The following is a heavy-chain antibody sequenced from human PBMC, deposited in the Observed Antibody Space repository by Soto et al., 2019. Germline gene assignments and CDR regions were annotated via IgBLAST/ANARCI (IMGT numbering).Heavy chain of an antibody. CDR3: ARDLGGSHDY. CDR1: GFTFRTYW. CDR2: IKTDGSVT. V-gene: IGHV3-74*01. Sequence: GGALRLSCAASGFTFRTYWIHWVRQAPGKGLVWVSRIKTDGSVTTYADSVKGRFTISRDNAKNTLYLQMNTLRAEDTAVYYCARDLGGSHDYWGRGTLVTVSS. D-gene: IGHD3-16*01. J-gene: IGHJ4*02.